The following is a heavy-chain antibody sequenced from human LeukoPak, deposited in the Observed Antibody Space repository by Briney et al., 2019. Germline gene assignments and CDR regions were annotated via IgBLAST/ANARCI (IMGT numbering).Heavy chain of an antibody. V-gene: IGHV4-4*02. J-gene: IGHJ4*02. CDR2: IYYSGST. CDR3: AINYGSGSYGY. CDR1: GGSISTTNW. Sequence: PSETPSLTCGVSGGSISTTNWWTCVRQPPGRVLEWVGNIYYSGSTYYNPSLKSRVTISVDTSKNQFSLKLSSVTAADTAVYYCAINYGSGSYGYWGQGTLVTVSS. D-gene: IGHD3-10*01.